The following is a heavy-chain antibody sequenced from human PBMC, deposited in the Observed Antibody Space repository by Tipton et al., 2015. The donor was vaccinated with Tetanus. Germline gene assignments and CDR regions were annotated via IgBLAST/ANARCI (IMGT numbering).Heavy chain of an antibody. CDR3: ARHEDLMVHAMSPVDY. D-gene: IGHD2-8*01. V-gene: IGHV4-39*01. CDR1: GGSISSSSYY. Sequence: TLSLTCTVSGGSISSSSYYWGWIRQPPGKGLEWIGSIYYSGSTYYNPSPKSRVTISVDTSKNQFSLKLSSVTAADTAVYYCARHEDLMVHAMSPVDYWGQGTLVTVSS. J-gene: IGHJ4*02. CDR2: IYYSGST.